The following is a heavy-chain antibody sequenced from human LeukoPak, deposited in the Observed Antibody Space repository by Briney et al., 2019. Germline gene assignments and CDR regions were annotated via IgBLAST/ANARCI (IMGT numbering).Heavy chain of an antibody. D-gene: IGHD6-13*01. CDR2: ISYDGSNK. J-gene: IGHJ4*02. Sequence: GGSLRLSCAASGFTFSSYGMHWVRQAPGKGLEWVAVISYDGSNKYYADSVKGRFTISRDNSKNTLYLQMNSLRAEDTAVYYCAKDRRSSWTSDYRGQGTLVTVSS. CDR3: AKDRRSSWTSDY. V-gene: IGHV3-30*18. CDR1: GFTFSSYG.